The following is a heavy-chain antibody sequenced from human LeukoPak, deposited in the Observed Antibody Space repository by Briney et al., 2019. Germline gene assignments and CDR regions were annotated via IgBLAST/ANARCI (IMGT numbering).Heavy chain of an antibody. CDR2: INPNSGCT. V-gene: IGHV1-2*02. D-gene: IGHD3-10*01. J-gene: IGHJ5*02. CDR3: ARNSPLWFLKTEGFGP. CDR1: GYTFTGYY. Sequence: ASVKVSCKASGYTFTGYYMHWVRQAPGQGLEWMGWINPNSGCTNYVQKFQDRVTMTRDTSISTAYMELSRVRSDDTAVYYCARNSPLWFLKTEGFGPWGQGTLVTVSS.